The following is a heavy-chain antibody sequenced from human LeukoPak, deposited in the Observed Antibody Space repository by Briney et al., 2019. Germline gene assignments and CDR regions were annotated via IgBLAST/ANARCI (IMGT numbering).Heavy chain of an antibody. CDR1: GFTFSSYA. D-gene: IGHD1-26*01. Sequence: GGSLRLSCAASGFTFSSYAMSWVRQAPGKGLEWVSAISGSGGSTYYADSVKGRFTISRDNSKNTLYLQMNSLRAEDTAVYYCAKDPSYSGSYLPRNNYFDYWGQGTLVTVSS. J-gene: IGHJ4*02. V-gene: IGHV3-23*01. CDR3: AKDPSYSGSYLPRNNYFDY. CDR2: ISGSGGST.